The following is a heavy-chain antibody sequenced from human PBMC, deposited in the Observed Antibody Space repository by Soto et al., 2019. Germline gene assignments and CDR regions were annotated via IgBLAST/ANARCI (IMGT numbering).Heavy chain of an antibody. CDR3: ARDRCSSTSCHYYYGMDV. D-gene: IGHD2-2*01. V-gene: IGHV3-33*01. CDR2: IWYDGSNK. Sequence: QVQLVESGGGVVQPGRSLRLSCAASGFTFSSYGMHWVRQAPGKGLEWVAVIWYDGSNKYYADSVKGRFTISRDNSKNTLYLQMNSLRAEDTAVYYCARDRCSSTSCHYYYGMDVWGQGTTVTVSS. CDR1: GFTFSSYG. J-gene: IGHJ6*02.